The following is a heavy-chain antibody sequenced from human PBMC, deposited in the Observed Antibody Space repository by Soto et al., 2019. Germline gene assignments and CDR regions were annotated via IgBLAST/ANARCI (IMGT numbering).Heavy chain of an antibody. CDR1: GFTFTNSA. CDR3: AEDEGHSHGYGSY. D-gene: IGHD5-18*01. J-gene: IGHJ4*02. V-gene: IGHV1-58*01. Sequence: QMQLVQSGPEVKKPGTSVKVSCKASGFTFTNSAVQWVRQARGQRLEWIGWIVVGSGNTNYAQKLQERVTITRDMPTSTAHMQLSSLRSEDTSVYYCAEDEGHSHGYGSYWGQGTLVTVSS. CDR2: IVVGSGNT.